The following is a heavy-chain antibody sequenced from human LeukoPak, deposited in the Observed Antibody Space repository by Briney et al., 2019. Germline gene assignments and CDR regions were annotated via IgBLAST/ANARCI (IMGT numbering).Heavy chain of an antibody. CDR2: IYPGDSDT. J-gene: IGHJ4*02. Sequence: GESLKISFKGSGYSFTSYWIGWVRQMPGKGLEWMGIIYPGDSDTRYSPSFQGQVTISADKSISTAYLQWSSLKASDTAMYYCARKVASSTRQFDYWGQGTLVTVSS. CDR3: ARKVASSTRQFDY. V-gene: IGHV5-51*01. CDR1: GYSFTSYW. D-gene: IGHD2-2*01.